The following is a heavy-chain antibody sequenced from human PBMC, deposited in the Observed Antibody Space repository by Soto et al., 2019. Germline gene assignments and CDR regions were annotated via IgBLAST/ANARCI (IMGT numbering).Heavy chain of an antibody. V-gene: IGHV3-21*01. Sequence: GGSLRLSCAAAGFTLTAYNMKWVRQAAGKGLEWVPSINSNSNYIYYADKVKGRFTISRDNARNSLYLQMNSLRADDTAVYYCARDWRPTGSTSLDYWGQGTMVTVSS. D-gene: IGHD6-6*01. CDR2: INSNSNYI. CDR3: ARDWRPTGSTSLDY. CDR1: GFTLTAYN. J-gene: IGHJ4*02.